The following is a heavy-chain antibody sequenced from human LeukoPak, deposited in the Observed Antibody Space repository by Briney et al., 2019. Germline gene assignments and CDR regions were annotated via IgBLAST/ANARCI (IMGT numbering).Heavy chain of an antibody. J-gene: IGHJ4*02. V-gene: IGHV1-2*02. D-gene: IGHD3-22*01. CDR2: INPNSGGT. CDR3: ARDNSYYYDSSGHDY. Sequence: GAALKFSCNSSGYTFTGNYIHFVRRAPGQGLEWMGWINPNSGGTNYAQKLQGRVTMTRDTSISTAYMELSRLRSDDTAVYYCARDNSYYYDSSGHDYWGQGTLVTVSS. CDR1: GYTFTGNY.